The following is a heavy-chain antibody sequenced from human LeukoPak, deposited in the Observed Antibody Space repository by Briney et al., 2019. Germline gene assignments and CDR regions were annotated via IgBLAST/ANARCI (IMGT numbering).Heavy chain of an antibody. Sequence: GALRLSCAASGFTFSSYAMHWVREAPGKGLEWVAVISYDGSDKYYADFVKGRFTISRDNSKNTLYLQMNSLRAEDTAVYYCAKDSYDFWSGYCFFDYWGQGTLVTVSS. J-gene: IGHJ4*02. CDR3: AKDSYDFWSGYCFFDY. V-gene: IGHV3-30-3*01. CDR2: ISYDGSDK. D-gene: IGHD3-3*01. CDR1: GFTFSSYA.